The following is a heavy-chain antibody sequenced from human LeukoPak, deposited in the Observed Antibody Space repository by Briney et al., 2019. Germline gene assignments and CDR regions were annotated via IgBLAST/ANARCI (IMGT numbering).Heavy chain of an antibody. D-gene: IGHD3-16*01. CDR3: VRGGVDY. CDR1: GFTFSSYW. CDR2: ISGDGGST. V-gene: IGHV3-74*01. Sequence: QPGGSLRLSCVASGFTFSSYWIHWVRQAPGKGLVWVSRISGDGGSTDYADSVKGRFTISRDDAKNTLYLQMNSLRVEDTAVYYCVRGGVDYWGQGTLVTVSS. J-gene: IGHJ4*02.